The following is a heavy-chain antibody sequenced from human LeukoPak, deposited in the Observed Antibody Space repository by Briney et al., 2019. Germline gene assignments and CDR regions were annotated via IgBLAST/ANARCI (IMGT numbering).Heavy chain of an antibody. J-gene: IGHJ4*02. CDR3: ARNRAALNY. D-gene: IGHD2/OR15-2a*01. CDR1: GFTFSSHW. Sequence: GGSLRLSCAASGFTFSSHWMSWVRQAPTKALEWVANINQDGSEKDYVDSVKGRFTISRDNAKNSLYLQMNSLRAEDTAVYYCARNRAALNYWGQGTLVTVSS. CDR2: INQDGSEK. V-gene: IGHV3-7*04.